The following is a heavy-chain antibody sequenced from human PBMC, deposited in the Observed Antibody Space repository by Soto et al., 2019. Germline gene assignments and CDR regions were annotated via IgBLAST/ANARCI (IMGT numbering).Heavy chain of an antibody. V-gene: IGHV1-18*01. J-gene: IGHJ6*02. CDR2: INGYNGNT. Sequence: QVQLVQSGAEVKKPGASVTVSCKTSGYTFSNYGINWVRQAPGQGLEWMGWINGYNGNTNYAQTRHGRLKMTNDPSTGKAYMELKRLNSDDPSIYYCSRFIMVAGWLDPNYYPGMEVWGQATTVTVS. CDR1: GYTFSNYG. D-gene: IGHD6-19*01. CDR3: SRFIMVAGWLDPNYYPGMEV.